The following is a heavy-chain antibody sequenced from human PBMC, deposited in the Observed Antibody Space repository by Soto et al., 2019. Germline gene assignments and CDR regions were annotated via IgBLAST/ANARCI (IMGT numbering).Heavy chain of an antibody. CDR1: GFTFSSYG. Sequence: PGGSLRLSCAASGFTFSSYGMHWVRQAPGKGLERVAVIWYDGSNKYYADSVKGRFTISRDNSKNTLYLQMNSLRAEDTAVYYCARFSPYSMDVWGQGTTVTVSS. J-gene: IGHJ6*02. V-gene: IGHV3-33*01. CDR2: IWYDGSNK. CDR3: ARFSPYSMDV.